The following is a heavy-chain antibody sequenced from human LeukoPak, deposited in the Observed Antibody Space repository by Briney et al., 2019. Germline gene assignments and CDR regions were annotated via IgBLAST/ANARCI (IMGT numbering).Heavy chain of an antibody. CDR3: ARVGSQWGVYPWDYFDY. D-gene: IGHD3-16*02. CDR1: AFSFSSFG. V-gene: IGHV3-30*02. J-gene: IGHJ4*02. Sequence: PGGSLRLSCAASAFSFSSFGMHWVRQAPGKGLVGVAFIRYDGSNKYYADSVRGRFSISRDNSKTTLYLQMNSLRAEDTAVYYCARVGSQWGVYPWDYFDYWGQGTLVTVSS. CDR2: IRYDGSNK.